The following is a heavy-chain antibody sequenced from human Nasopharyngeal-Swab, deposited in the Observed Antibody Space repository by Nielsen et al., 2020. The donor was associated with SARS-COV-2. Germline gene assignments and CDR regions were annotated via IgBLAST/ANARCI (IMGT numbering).Heavy chain of an antibody. CDR3: AREQLCIRGTRCLDAFDI. D-gene: IGHD2-2*01. V-gene: IGHV3-13*01. J-gene: IGHJ3*02. CDR1: GFTLRSYD. Sequence: GSLRLSCAASGFTLRSYDVHWVRQTTGEGLEWVSVLASSGATSFLDSVKGRFTVSRDNVKNSVYLQMNSLRAGDTAVYYCAREQLCIRGTRCLDAFDIWGQGTMVTVSS. CDR2: LASSGAT.